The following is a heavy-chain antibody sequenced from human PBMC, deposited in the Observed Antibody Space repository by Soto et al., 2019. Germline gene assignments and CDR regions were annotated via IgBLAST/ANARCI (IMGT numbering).Heavy chain of an antibody. CDR2: TYYRSKWYN. Sequence: SQTLSLTCAIPGDSVSSNSAAWNWIRQSPSRGLEWLGRTYYRSKWYNDYAVSVKSRITINPDTSKNQFSLQLNSVTPEDTAVYYCAREEAGGIAVAGGGNWFDPWGQGTLVTVSS. V-gene: IGHV6-1*01. CDR1: GDSVSSNSAA. J-gene: IGHJ5*02. D-gene: IGHD6-19*01. CDR3: AREEAGGIAVAGGGNWFDP.